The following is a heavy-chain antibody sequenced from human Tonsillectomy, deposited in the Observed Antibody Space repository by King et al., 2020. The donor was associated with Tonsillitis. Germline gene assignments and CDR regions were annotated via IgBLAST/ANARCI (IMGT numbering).Heavy chain of an antibody. V-gene: IGHV3-30*18. Sequence: VQLVESGGGVVQPGRSLRLSCAASGFTFSSYGMHWVRQAPGKGLEWVAVISYDGSNKYYADSVKGRFTISRDNSKNTLYLQMNSLRAEDTAVYYCAKNWYGYSHENYFDYGGQGTLVSVSS. CDR3: AKNWYGYSHENYFDY. D-gene: IGHD5-18*01. J-gene: IGHJ4*02. CDR2: ISYDGSNK. CDR1: GFTFSSYG.